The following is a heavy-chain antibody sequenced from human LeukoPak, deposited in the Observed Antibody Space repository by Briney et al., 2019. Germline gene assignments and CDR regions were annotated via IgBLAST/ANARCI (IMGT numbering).Heavy chain of an antibody. V-gene: IGHV1-2*04. CDR2: INPNSGGT. D-gene: IGHD1-1*01. Sequence: GASVKVSCKASGYTFTGYYMHWVRQAPGQGLEWMGWINPNSGGTNYAQKFQGWVTMTRDTSISTAYMELSRLRSDDTAVYYCARSVQLERLLDYGMDVWGQGTTVTVSS. J-gene: IGHJ6*02. CDR3: ARSVQLERLLDYGMDV. CDR1: GYTFTGYY.